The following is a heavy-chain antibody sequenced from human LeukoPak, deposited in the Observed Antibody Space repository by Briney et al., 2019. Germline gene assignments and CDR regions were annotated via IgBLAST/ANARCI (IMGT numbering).Heavy chain of an antibody. CDR2: ISYDGSNK. V-gene: IGHV3-30*03. D-gene: IGHD6-13*01. CDR3: ARDRAAAAGTTPNWFDP. CDR1: GFTFSSYG. Sequence: GGSLRLSCAASGFTFSSYGMHWVRQAPGKGLEWVAVISYDGSNKYYADSVKGRFTISRDNSKNTLYLQMNSLRAEDTAVYYCARDRAAAAGTTPNWFDPWGQGTLVTVSS. J-gene: IGHJ5*02.